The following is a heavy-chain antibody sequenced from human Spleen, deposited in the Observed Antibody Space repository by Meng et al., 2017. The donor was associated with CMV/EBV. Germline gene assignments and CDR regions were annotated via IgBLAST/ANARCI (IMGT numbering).Heavy chain of an antibody. CDR2: ISGSGGST. CDR3: AKDCPPYSSSWYCPFDY. J-gene: IGHJ4*02. Sequence: FTFSSYAMSWVRQAPGKGLEWVSAISGSGGSTYYADSVKGRFTISRDNSKNTLYLQMNSLRAEDTAVYYCAKDCPPYSSSWYCPFDYWGQGTLVTVSS. CDR1: FTFSSYA. D-gene: IGHD6-13*01. V-gene: IGHV3-23*01.